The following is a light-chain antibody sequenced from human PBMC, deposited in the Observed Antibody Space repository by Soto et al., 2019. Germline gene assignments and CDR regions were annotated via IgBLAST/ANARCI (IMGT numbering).Light chain of an antibody. CDR1: SSDVGSSNG. V-gene: IGLV2-18*02. CDR2: DVS. CDR3: SSYTSSSTYV. J-gene: IGLJ1*01. Sequence: QSALTEPPSVSGSPGQSVAISCTGTSSDVGSSNGVSWYQQPPGTAPKLMIYDVSNRPSGVPDRFSGSKSGNTASLTISGLQAEDEADYYCSSYTSSSTYVFGSGTKVTVL.